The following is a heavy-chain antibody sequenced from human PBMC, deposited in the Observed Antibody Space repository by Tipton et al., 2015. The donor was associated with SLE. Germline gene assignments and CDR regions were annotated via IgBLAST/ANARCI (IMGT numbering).Heavy chain of an antibody. D-gene: IGHD3-10*01. J-gene: IGHJ4*02. CDR1: GFTVSSNY. V-gene: IGHV3-53*01. Sequence: SLRLSCAASGFTVSSNYMSWVRQAPGKGLEWVSVIYSGGSTYYADSVKGRFTISRDNSKNTLYLQMNSLRAEDTAVYYCAKDNVDYYGSGSYIDYWGQGTLVTVSS. CDR2: IYSGGST. CDR3: AKDNVDYYGSGSYIDY.